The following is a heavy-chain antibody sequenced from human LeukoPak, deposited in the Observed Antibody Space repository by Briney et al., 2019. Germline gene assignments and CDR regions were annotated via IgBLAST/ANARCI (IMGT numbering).Heavy chain of an antibody. V-gene: IGHV6-1*01. CDR3: ARLVEMATSSDAFDI. CDR1: GDSVSSNRAA. J-gene: IGHJ3*02. CDR2: TFYGSQWFN. D-gene: IGHD5-24*01. Sequence: SQTLSLTCAISGDSVSSNRAAWNWIRQSPSRGLEWLGRTFYGSQWFNDYAASVKSRITINPDTSKNQLSLQLDSVTPEDTAVYYCARLVEMATSSDAFDIWGQGTMVTVSS.